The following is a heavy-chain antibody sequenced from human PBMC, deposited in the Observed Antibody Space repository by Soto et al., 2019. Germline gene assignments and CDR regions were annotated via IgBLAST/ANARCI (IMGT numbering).Heavy chain of an antibody. CDR2: THHSGRT. V-gene: IGHV4-4*02. D-gene: IGHD5-12*01. J-gene: IGHJ4*02. CDR3: ARGFWSESGYDYPYFDY. Sequence: SETLSLTCTVSGGSMSSSNWWNWVRQPPGKGLEWIGETHHSGRTNYNPSLKSRVTISVDTSKNQFSLKLSSVTAADTAVYYCARGFWSESGYDYPYFDYWGQGTLVTVSS. CDR1: GGSMSSSNW.